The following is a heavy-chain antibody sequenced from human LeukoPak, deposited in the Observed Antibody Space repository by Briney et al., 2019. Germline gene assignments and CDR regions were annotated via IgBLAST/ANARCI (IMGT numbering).Heavy chain of an antibody. CDR3: ARAGWYSSSLYYYYYYYMDV. J-gene: IGHJ6*03. CDR1: GGSFSGYY. D-gene: IGHD6-13*01. CDR2: INHSGST. Sequence: SETLSLTCAVYGGSFSGYYWSWIRQPPGKGLEWIGEINHSGSTNYNPSLKSRVTISVDTSKNQFSLKLSSVTAADTAVYYCARAGWYSSSLYYYYYYYMDVWGKGTTVTVSS. V-gene: IGHV4-34*01.